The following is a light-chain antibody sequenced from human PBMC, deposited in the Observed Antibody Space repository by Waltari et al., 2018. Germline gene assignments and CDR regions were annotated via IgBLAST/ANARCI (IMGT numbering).Light chain of an antibody. J-gene: IGLJ2*01. CDR2: DVS. CDR1: SSDVGGYHY. CDR3: SSYISSSTLEL. V-gene: IGLV2-14*03. Sequence: QSALTQPASVSGSPGPSLTIPCTGTSSDVGGYHYVFWYQQHPGKATKLMIYDVSNRPSGVSNRFSGSKSGNTASLTISGLQAEDEADYYCSSYISSSTLELFGGGTSLTVL.